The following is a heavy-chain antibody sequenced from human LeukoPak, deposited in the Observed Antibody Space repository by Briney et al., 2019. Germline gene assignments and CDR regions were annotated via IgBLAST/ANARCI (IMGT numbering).Heavy chain of an antibody. CDR2: IYHSGST. J-gene: IGHJ4*02. V-gene: IGHV4-38-2*02. Sequence: SETLSLTCTISGYSISSGYYWGWIRQPPGKGLEWIGIIYHSGSTYYNPSLKSRVTISLDTSENQFSLKLSSVTAADTAVYYCARDLYSSGWCYFDYWGQGTLVTVSS. D-gene: IGHD6-19*01. CDR1: GYSISSGYY. CDR3: ARDLYSSGWCYFDY.